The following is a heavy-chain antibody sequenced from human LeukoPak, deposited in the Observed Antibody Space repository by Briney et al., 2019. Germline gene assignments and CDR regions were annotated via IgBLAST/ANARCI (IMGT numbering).Heavy chain of an antibody. CDR1: GGSISNYY. CDR2: INYSGNT. D-gene: IGHD1-26*01. CDR3: ASGTYYYFDF. J-gene: IGHJ4*02. Sequence: PSETLSLTCTVSGGSISNYYWSWIRQPPGKGLEWIAYINYSGNTNYNPSLKSRVTISVDTSKNQFSLKLTSVTAADTAVYYCASGTYYYFDFWGQGTLVTVSS. V-gene: IGHV4-59*08.